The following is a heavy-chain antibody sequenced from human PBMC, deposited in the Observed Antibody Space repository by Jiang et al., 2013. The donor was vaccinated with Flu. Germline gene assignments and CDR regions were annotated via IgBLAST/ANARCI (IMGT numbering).Heavy chain of an antibody. J-gene: IGHJ4*02. D-gene: IGHD3-3*01. Sequence: GAEVKKPGASVKVSCKASGYTFTSYDINWVRQATGQGLEWMGWMNPNSGNTGYAQKFQGRVTMTRNTSISTAYMELSSLRSEDTAVYYCARVRGREGVVIIRYWGQGTLVTVSS. CDR2: MNPNSGNT. CDR1: GYTFTSYD. CDR3: ARVRGREGVVIIRY. V-gene: IGHV1-8*01.